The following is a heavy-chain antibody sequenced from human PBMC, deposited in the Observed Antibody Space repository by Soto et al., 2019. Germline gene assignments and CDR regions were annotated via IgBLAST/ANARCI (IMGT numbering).Heavy chain of an antibody. CDR3: ARDLWKDILTGYPGNYYYGMDV. CDR2: INPNSGGT. CDR1: GYTFTGYY. D-gene: IGHD3-9*01. J-gene: IGHJ6*02. V-gene: IGHV1-2*04. Sequence: ASVKVSCKASGYTFTGYYMHWVRQAPGQGLEWMGWINPNSGGTNYAQKFQGWVTMTRDKSISTAYMELGRLRYDDTAVYYCARDLWKDILTGYPGNYYYGMDVWGQGTTVTVSS.